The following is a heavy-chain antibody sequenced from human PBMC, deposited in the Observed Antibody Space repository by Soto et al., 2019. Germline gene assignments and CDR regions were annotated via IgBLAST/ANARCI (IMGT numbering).Heavy chain of an antibody. CDR2: INHSGST. D-gene: IGHD3-9*01. CDR3: AGVLRYFDWFDGNWFDP. Sequence: SETLSLTCTVSGGSVSSGSYYWSWPRQPPGKGLEWIGKINHSGSTNYNPSLKSRVTISVDTSKNQFSLKLSSVTAADTAVYYCAGVLRYFDWFDGNWFDPWGQGTLVTV. J-gene: IGHJ5*02. V-gene: IGHV4-61*01. CDR1: GGSVSSGSYY.